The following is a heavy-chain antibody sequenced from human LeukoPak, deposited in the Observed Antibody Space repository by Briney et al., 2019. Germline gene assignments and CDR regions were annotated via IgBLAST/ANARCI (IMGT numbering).Heavy chain of an antibody. CDR2: IRYDGSNK. CDR3: AKDFDDAFDI. CDR1: GFTFSSYG. J-gene: IGHJ3*02. V-gene: IGHV3-30*02. Sequence: GGSLRLSCAASGFTFSSYGMHWVRQAPGKGLEWVTFIRYDGSNKYYADSVKGRFTISRDNSKNTLYLQMNSLRAEDTAVYYCAKDFDDAFDIWGQGTMVTVSS.